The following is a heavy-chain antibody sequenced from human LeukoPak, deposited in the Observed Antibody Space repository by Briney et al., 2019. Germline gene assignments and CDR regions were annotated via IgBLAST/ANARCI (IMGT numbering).Heavy chain of an antibody. CDR3: ARSFYGSGSYQDY. D-gene: IGHD3-10*01. Sequence: GGSLRLSCAASGFTFSSYSMNWVRQAPGKGLEWVSSISSSSYIYYADSVKGRFTISRDNAKNSLYLQMNSLRAEDTAVYYCARSFYGSGSYQDYWGQGTLVTVSS. CDR1: GFTFSSYS. CDR2: ISSSSYI. J-gene: IGHJ4*02. V-gene: IGHV3-21*01.